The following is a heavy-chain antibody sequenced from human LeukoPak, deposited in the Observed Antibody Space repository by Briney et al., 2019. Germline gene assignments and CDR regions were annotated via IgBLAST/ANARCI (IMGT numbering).Heavy chain of an antibody. Sequence: GASVKVSCKASGGTFSSYAISWVRQAPGQGLEWMGGIIPIFGTANYAQKFQGRVTITADKSTSTAYMELSSLRSEDAAVYYCASTGYSGYDFYDCWGQGTLVTVSS. CDR2: IIPIFGTA. V-gene: IGHV1-69*06. CDR3: ASTGYSGYDFYDC. D-gene: IGHD5-12*01. CDR1: GGTFSSYA. J-gene: IGHJ4*02.